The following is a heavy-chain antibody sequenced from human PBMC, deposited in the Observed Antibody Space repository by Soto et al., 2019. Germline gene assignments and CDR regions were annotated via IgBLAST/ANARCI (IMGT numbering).Heavy chain of an antibody. V-gene: IGHV1-69*04. CDR2: IIPILGIA. J-gene: IGHJ4*02. D-gene: IGHD3-22*01. CDR1: GGTFSSYT. Sequence: ASVKVSCKASGGTFSSYTISWVRQAPGQGLEWMGRIIPILGIANYAQKFQGRVTITADKSTSTAYMELSSLRSEDTAVYYCARESYDSSGYYPYWGQGTLVTVSS. CDR3: ARESYDSSGYYPY.